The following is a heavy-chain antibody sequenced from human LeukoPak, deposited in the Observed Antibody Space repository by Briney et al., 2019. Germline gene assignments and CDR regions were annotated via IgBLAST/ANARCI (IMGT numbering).Heavy chain of an antibody. CDR1: GFTFSSYA. CDR2: ISGSGGST. CDR3: ARRFRLYGSGSYYFDY. D-gene: IGHD3-10*01. V-gene: IGHV3-23*01. J-gene: IGHJ4*02. Sequence: PGGSLRLSCAASGFTFSSYAMSWVRQAPGKGLEWVSAISGSGGSTYYADSVKGRFTISRDNSKNTLYLQMNSLRAEDTAVYYCARRFRLYGSGSYYFDYWGQGTLVTVSS.